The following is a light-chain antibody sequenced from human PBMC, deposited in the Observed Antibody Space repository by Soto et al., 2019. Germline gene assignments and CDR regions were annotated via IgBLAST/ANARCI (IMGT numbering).Light chain of an antibody. CDR2: DVN. Sequence: QSVLTQPASVSGSPGQSITISCTGTNSDVGSYNRVSWYQQPPGTAPKLIIYDVNNRPSGVSYRFSGSKSGNTASLTISGLQAEDEADYYCNSYTTSETYVFGTGTKV. CDR3: NSYTTSETYV. CDR1: NSDVGSYNR. J-gene: IGLJ1*01. V-gene: IGLV2-14*01.